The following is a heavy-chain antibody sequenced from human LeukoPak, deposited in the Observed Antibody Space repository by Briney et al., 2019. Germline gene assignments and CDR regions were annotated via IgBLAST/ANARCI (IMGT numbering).Heavy chain of an antibody. CDR1: GLTFSSYG. J-gene: IGHJ3*02. V-gene: IGHV3-33*01. D-gene: IGHD3-22*01. CDR3: ATPYYFDSSGLDAFDI. Sequence: VGSLRLSCTASGLTFSSYGMHWIRQAPGKGLEWVAVIWYDGSNKYYADSVKGRFTISRDNSKDTLYLQMNSLRAEDTAVYYCATPYYFDSSGLDAFDIWGQGTLVTVSS. CDR2: IWYDGSNK.